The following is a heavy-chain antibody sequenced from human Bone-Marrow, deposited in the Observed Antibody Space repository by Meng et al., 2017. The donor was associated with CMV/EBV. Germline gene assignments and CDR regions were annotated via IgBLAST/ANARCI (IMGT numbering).Heavy chain of an antibody. Sequence: SVPVSCMGSGGSFSSYTISWVRQAPGQGLEWMGRIIPILGIANYAQKFQGRVTITADKSTSTAYMELSSLRSEDTAVYDCSREIPSRGKYQRLYYWGQGTLVTVSS. V-gene: IGHV1-69*04. CDR3: SREIPSRGKYQRLYY. J-gene: IGHJ4*02. D-gene: IGHD2-2*01. CDR1: GGSFSSYT. CDR2: IIPILGIA.